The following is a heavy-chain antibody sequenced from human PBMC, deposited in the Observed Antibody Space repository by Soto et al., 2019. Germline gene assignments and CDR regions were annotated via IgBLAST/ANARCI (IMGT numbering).Heavy chain of an antibody. V-gene: IGHV5-10-1*01. J-gene: IGHJ6*02. Sequence: GEYLNISRECSGHSSNSYLINWVRQVPGKGLEWMGRMDPSDSYVKYSPSFQGHVTISADKSIGTAYLHWRSLKASNTAIYYWASHNKTSDYYSIDVWGQGTTVTVSS. CDR2: MDPSDSYV. CDR3: ASHNKTSDYYSIDV. CDR1: GHSSNSYL. D-gene: IGHD2-2*01.